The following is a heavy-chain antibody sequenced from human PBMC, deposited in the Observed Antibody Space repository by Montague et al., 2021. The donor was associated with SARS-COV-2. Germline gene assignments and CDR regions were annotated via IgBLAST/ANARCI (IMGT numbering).Heavy chain of an antibody. CDR1: GFTFNNYA. J-gene: IGHJ4*02. CDR3: AKDPVPVAGRCFDY. D-gene: IGHD6-19*01. V-gene: IGHV3-23*03. Sequence: SLRLSCAASGFTFNNYAMNWVRQAPGKGLEWVSVIASGGRSTFYXXSVKGRFTISRDNSKDTLYLQMYSLRPEDTAIYYCAKDPVPVAGRCFDYWGQGTLVTVSS. CDR2: IASGGRST.